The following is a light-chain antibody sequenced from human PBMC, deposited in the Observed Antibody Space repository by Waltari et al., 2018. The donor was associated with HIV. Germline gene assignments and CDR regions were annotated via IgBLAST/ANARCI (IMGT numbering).Light chain of an antibody. CDR3: AAWDDTLNGAI. CDR1: SSTIGSHT. CDR2: NNN. J-gene: IGLJ2*01. Sequence: QSVLTQPPSASGTPGPRVPISCSGSSSTIGSHTVSWYQHLPATAPKPLIYNNNQRPSGVPDRVSGSKSDNSASLAISGLQSEDEAGYFCAAWDDTLNGAIFGGGTKVTVL. V-gene: IGLV1-44*01.